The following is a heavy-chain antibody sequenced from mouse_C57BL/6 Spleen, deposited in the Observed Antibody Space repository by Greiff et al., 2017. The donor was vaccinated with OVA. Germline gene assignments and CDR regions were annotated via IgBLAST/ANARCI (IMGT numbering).Heavy chain of an antibody. J-gene: IGHJ2*01. CDR2: INPGSGGT. CDR1: GYAFTNYL. CDR3: AREGRDYYGSSPHYFDY. Sequence: QVQLKQSGAELVRPGTSVKVSCKASGYAFTNYLIEWVKQRPGQGLEWIGVINPGSGGTNYNEKFKGKATLTADKSSSTAYMQLSSLTSEDSAVYFCAREGRDYYGSSPHYFDYWGQGTTLTVSS. V-gene: IGHV1-54*01. D-gene: IGHD1-1*01.